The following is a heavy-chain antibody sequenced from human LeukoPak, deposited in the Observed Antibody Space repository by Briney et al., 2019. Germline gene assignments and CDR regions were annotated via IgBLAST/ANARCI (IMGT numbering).Heavy chain of an antibody. CDR1: GFTVSSNY. J-gene: IGHJ4*02. CDR3: ARGLGYKDYDRPLDY. V-gene: IGHV3-53*01. Sequence: PGGSLRLSCPASGFTVSSNYRNWVRQAPGKGLEWVSVITSGGNTYYADSVKGRFTTSRDNSKNTLYVQMNILRAEDTAIYYCARGLGYKDYDRPLDYWGQGTLVTVSS. CDR2: ITSGGNT. D-gene: IGHD5-18*01.